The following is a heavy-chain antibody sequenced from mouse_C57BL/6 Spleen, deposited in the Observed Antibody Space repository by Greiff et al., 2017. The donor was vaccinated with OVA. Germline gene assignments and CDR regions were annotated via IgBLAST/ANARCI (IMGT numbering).Heavy chain of an antibody. Sequence: QVQLKQSGPELVKPGASVKLSCKASGYTFTSYDINWVKQRPGQGLEWIGWIYPRDGSTKYNEKFKGQATLTVDTSSSTAYMELHSLTSEDSAVYFWARDGSSYGGYFDVWGTGTTVTVSS. V-gene: IGHV1-85*01. D-gene: IGHD1-1*01. CDR3: ARDGSSYGGYFDV. CDR1: GYTFTSYD. J-gene: IGHJ1*03. CDR2: IYPRDGST.